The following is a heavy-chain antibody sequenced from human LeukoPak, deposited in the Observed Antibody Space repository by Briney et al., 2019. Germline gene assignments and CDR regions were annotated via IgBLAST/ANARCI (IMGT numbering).Heavy chain of an antibody. CDR3: AREPIVVVPAAIWKHDAFDI. V-gene: IGHV3-7*01. CDR2: IKQDGSEK. CDR1: GFTFSSHW. Sequence: GGSLRLSCAASGFTFSSHWMSWVRQAPGKGLEWVANIKQDGSEKYYVDSVKGRFTISRDNAKNSLYLQMNSLRAEDTAVYYCAREPIVVVPAAIWKHDAFDIWGQGTMVTVSS. J-gene: IGHJ3*02. D-gene: IGHD2-2*01.